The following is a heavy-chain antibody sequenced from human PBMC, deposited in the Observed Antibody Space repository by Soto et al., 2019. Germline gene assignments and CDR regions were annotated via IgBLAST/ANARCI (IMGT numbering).Heavy chain of an antibody. Sequence: QVQLQESGPGLVKPSQTLSLTCTVSGGSISSGGYYWSWIRQHPGKGLEWIGYIYYSGSTFYNPSLQSRVTISVDTSKNQFPLKLSSVTAADTAVYYCARDGGEVYGSGSYLAFDIWGQGTMVTVSS. CDR1: GGSISSGGYY. CDR2: IYYSGST. V-gene: IGHV4-31*03. J-gene: IGHJ3*02. D-gene: IGHD3-10*01. CDR3: ARDGGEVYGSGSYLAFDI.